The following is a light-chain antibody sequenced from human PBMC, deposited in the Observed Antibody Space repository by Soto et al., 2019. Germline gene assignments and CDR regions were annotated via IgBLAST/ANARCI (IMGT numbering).Light chain of an antibody. V-gene: IGKV1-5*03. CDR1: QSIDSW. CDR3: QHYNSYSRT. CDR2: KAS. J-gene: IGKJ1*01. Sequence: DIQMTQSPSTLSASIGDRVTITCRASQSIDSWLAGYQQKPGKAPKLLIYKASSLQTGVPSRFSGRGSGTDFTLTISSLQPDDFATSYCQHYNSYSRTFGQGTKV.